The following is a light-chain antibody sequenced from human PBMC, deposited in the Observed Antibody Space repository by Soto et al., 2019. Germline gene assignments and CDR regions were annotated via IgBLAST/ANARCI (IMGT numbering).Light chain of an antibody. CDR2: DVS. J-gene: IGLJ2*01. V-gene: IGLV2-8*01. CDR3: SSYAGRNNVV. CDR1: SSDVGGYNY. Sequence: QAVVTQPPSASGSPGQSVTISCTGTSSDVGGYNYVSWYQQHPGKAPKLMIYDVSKRPSGVPDRFSGSKSGNTASLTVSGLQAEDEADYYCSSYAGRNNVVFGGGTKVTVL.